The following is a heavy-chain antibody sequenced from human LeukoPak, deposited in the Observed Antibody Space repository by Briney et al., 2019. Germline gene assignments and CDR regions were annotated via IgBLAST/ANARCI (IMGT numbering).Heavy chain of an antibody. Sequence: GGSLRLSCAASGFTFSSYAMHWVRQAPGKGLEWVAVISYDGSNKYYADSVKGRFTISRDNSKNTLYLQMNSLRAEDTAVYYCANIEDWFGETHWGQGTLVTVSS. CDR3: ANIEDWFGETH. V-gene: IGHV3-30*04. J-gene: IGHJ4*02. CDR2: ISYDGSNK. D-gene: IGHD3-10*01. CDR1: GFTFSSYA.